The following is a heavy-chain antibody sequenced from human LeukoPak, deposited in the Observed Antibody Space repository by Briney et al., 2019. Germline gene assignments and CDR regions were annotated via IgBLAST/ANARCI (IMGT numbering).Heavy chain of an antibody. D-gene: IGHD2-21*02. CDR3: ALIVVVTAGDY. CDR1: GFTFSSYG. CDR2: ISYDGSNK. V-gene: IGHV3-30*03. Sequence: PGRSLRLSCAASGFTFSSYGMHWVRQAPGKGLEWVAVISYDGSNKYYADSVKGRFTISRDNSKNTLYLQMNSLRAEDTAVYYCALIVVVTAGDYWGQGTLVTVSS. J-gene: IGHJ4*02.